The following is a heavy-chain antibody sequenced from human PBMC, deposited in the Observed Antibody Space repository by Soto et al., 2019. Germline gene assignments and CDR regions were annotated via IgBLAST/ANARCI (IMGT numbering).Heavy chain of an antibody. J-gene: IGHJ3*02. CDR2: SKSRTDGGTT. CDR1: GFTFSKAW. D-gene: IGHD3-16*01. CDR3: TTVPEWGKAFDI. Sequence: EVQLVESGGGLVKPGESLRLSCAASGFTFSKAWISWVRQAPGKGLEWVGRSKSRTDGGTTDYAAPVKGRFTISRXXSKNTLYLQMNSLNTEDTAVYYCTTVPEWGKAFDIWGQGTMVTVSS. V-gene: IGHV3-15*07.